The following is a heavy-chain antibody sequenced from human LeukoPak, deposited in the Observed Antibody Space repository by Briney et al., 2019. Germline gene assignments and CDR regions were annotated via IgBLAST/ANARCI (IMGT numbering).Heavy chain of an antibody. CDR2: IKQDGSEK. V-gene: IGHV3-7*01. D-gene: IGHD3-10*02. CDR3: AELGITMIGGV. Sequence: PGGSLRLSCAASGFTFSSYWMSWVRQAPGKWLELVANIKQDGSEKYYVDSVKGRFTISRDNAKNSLYLQMNSLRAEDTAVYYCAELGITMIGGVWGKGTTVTISS. CDR1: GFTFSSYW. J-gene: IGHJ6*04.